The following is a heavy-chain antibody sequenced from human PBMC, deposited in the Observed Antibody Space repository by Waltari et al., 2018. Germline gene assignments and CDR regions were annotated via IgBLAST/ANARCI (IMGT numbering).Heavy chain of an antibody. Sequence: QVQLQESGPGLVKPSQPLSLTCTVSGGSISSGGYYWSWIRQHPGKGLEWIGYIYHSGSTYYNPSLKSRVTISVDRSKNQFSLKLSSVTAADTAVYYCASRGVRGEPDYWGQGTLVTVSS. CDR3: ASRGVRGEPDY. V-gene: IGHV4-31*03. J-gene: IGHJ4*02. CDR1: GGSISSGGYY. CDR2: IYHSGST. D-gene: IGHD3-10*01.